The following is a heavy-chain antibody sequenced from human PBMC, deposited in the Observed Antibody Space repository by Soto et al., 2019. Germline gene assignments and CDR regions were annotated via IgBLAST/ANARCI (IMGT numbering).Heavy chain of an antibody. CDR3: AKSVYNWNDGFFDY. CDR1: GFTFSRYA. CDR2: ISYDGVNK. D-gene: IGHD1-1*01. Sequence: GGSLRLSCVGSGFTFSRYAMTWVRQAPGKGLEWVAVISYDGVNKYYADSVKGRFTISRDNSKNTLYLQMNSLRAEDTAVYYCAKSVYNWNDGFFDYWGQGTLVTVSS. V-gene: IGHV3-30*18. J-gene: IGHJ4*02.